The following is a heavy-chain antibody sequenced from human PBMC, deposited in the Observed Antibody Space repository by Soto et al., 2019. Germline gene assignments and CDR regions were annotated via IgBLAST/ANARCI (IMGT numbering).Heavy chain of an antibody. D-gene: IGHD6-13*01. CDR2: MNPNSGNT. CDR1: GYTFTSYD. CDR3: ARAQQVRGFDP. Sequence: QVQLVQSGAEVKKPGASVKVSCKASGYTFTSYDINWVRQATGQGLEWMGWMNPNSGNTGYAQKFEGRVTMTRNTSRSPAYMELGGLRSEDTAVYYCARAQQVRGFDPWGQGTLVTVSS. J-gene: IGHJ5*02. V-gene: IGHV1-8*01.